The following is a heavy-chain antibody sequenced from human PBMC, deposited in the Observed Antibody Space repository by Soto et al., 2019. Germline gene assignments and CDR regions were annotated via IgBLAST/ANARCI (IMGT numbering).Heavy chain of an antibody. CDR1: GGTFSSYA. Sequence: QVQLVQSGAEVKKPGSSVKVSCKASGGTFSSYAISWVRQAPGQGLEWMGGIIPIFGTANYAQKFQGRVTITADKSTSTAYMERSSLRSEDTAVYYCARVGGTDIVVVPAEFDYWGQGTLVTVSS. CDR2: IIPIFGTA. V-gene: IGHV1-69*06. CDR3: ARVGGTDIVVVPAEFDY. D-gene: IGHD2-2*01. J-gene: IGHJ4*02.